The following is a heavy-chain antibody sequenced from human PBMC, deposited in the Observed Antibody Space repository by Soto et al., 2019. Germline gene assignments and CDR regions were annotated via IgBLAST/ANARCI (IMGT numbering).Heavy chain of an antibody. J-gene: IGHJ4*02. CDR1: GYTFTGYY. Sequence: QVQPVQSGAEVKKPGASVKVSCKASGYTFTGYYMHWVRQAPGQGLEWMGWINPNSGGTNYAQKFQGWATMTRDTSISRAYMELSRLRSDDTAVYYCARDRGGFWSGHLAYWGQGTLVTVSS. CDR3: ARDRGGFWSGHLAY. V-gene: IGHV1-2*04. CDR2: INPNSGGT. D-gene: IGHD3-3*01.